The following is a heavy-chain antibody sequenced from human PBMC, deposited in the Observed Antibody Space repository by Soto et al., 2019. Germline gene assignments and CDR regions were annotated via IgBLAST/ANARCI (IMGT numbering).Heavy chain of an antibody. CDR1: GFTFSHAW. D-gene: IGHD6-19*01. CDR2: IWYDGSNK. Sequence: PGGSLRLSCAASGFTFSHAWMSWVRQAPGKGLEWVAVIWYDGSNKYYADSVKGRFTVSRDNSKNTLYLQMNSLRAEDTAVYYCERGNQWLPRDYWGQGTMVTVYS. V-gene: IGHV3-33*08. J-gene: IGHJ4*02. CDR3: ERGNQWLPRDY.